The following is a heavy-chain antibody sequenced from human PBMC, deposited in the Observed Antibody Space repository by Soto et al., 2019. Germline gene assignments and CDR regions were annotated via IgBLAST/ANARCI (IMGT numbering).Heavy chain of an antibody. CDR3: AREGVGSGRDFSNDAFDI. CDR1: GFTFSSYG. CDR2: IWYDGSNK. J-gene: IGHJ3*02. V-gene: IGHV3-33*08. D-gene: IGHD1-26*01. Sequence: PGGSLRLSCAASGFTFSSYGMHWVRQAPGKGLEWVAVIWYDGSNKYYADSVKGRFTISRDNSKNTLYLQMNSLRAEDTAVYYCAREGVGSGRDFSNDAFDIWGQGTMVTVSS.